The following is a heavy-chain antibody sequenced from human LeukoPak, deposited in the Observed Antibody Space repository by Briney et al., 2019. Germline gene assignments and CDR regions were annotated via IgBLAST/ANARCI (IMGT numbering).Heavy chain of an antibody. CDR1: GFTFSSYA. D-gene: IGHD3-22*01. Sequence: PGGSLRLSCAASGFTFSSYAMSWVRQAPGKGLEWVSSISSSSNNKYYADSVKGRFTISRNNAKNSLYLQMNSLRAEDTAVYYCASKSSGYCYDSSGYWGQGTLVTVSS. J-gene: IGHJ4*02. CDR3: ASKSSGYCYDSSGY. CDR2: ISSSSNNK. V-gene: IGHV3-21*01.